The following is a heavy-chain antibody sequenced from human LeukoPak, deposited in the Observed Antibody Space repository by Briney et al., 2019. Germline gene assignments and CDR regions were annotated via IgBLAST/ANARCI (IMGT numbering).Heavy chain of an antibody. Sequence: PGGSLRLSCAASGFTFSSYEMNWVRQAPGKGLEWVSFISSGGSSMYYVDSVKGRFTISRDNAKNLLYLQMNSLRAEDTAVYYCARDSRAFCGGDCYSPFDYWGQGTLVTVSS. D-gene: IGHD2-21*02. CDR3: ARDSRAFCGGDCYSPFDY. CDR1: GFTFSSYE. CDR2: ISSGGSSM. V-gene: IGHV3-48*03. J-gene: IGHJ4*02.